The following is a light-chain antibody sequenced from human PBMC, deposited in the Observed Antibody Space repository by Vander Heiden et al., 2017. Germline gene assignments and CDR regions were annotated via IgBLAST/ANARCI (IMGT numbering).Light chain of an antibody. V-gene: IGKV4-1*01. CDR3: HQYYGIPQT. CDR1: QGVLYISNNRNY. CDR2: WAT. Sequence: IVMTQSTVYLSVALSKRATINSKSSQGVLYISNNRNYLGWYQHKPGQPPKLLICWATTRGSGVPDRFSGSGSGTDFTLTITSLQGEDVAFYYCHQYYGIPQTFGQGTRVEIK. J-gene: IGKJ1*01.